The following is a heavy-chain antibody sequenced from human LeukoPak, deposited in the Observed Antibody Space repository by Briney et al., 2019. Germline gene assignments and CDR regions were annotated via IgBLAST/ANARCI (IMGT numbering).Heavy chain of an antibody. J-gene: IGHJ3*02. CDR2: VDHTGST. V-gene: IGHV4-59*01. Sequence: PSETLSLTCTVSDDSITMYYWTWIRQPPGKGLEWIGYVDHTGSTKFNPSLNGRVSISRDTSNNFFSLRLRSVTAADTAVYYCARALTFGGVIARNNAFDIWGQGTMVTVSS. CDR1: DDSITMYY. CDR3: ARALTFGGVIARNNAFDI. D-gene: IGHD3-16*02.